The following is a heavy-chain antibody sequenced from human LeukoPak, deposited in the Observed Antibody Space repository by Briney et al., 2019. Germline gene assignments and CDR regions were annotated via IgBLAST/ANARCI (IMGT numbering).Heavy chain of an antibody. V-gene: IGHV1-46*01. Sequence: GASVKVSCKASGYTFTSHYIYWVRQAPGQGLEWMGVINPSGGSTNYAQKFQGRVSTTRDTSTSTVYMELSSLRSEDTAVYYCARAGLSNFRYYYHMDVRGKGTTVTVSS. D-gene: IGHD4-11*01. J-gene: IGHJ6*03. CDR1: GYTFTSHY. CDR2: INPSGGST. CDR3: ARAGLSNFRYYYHMDV.